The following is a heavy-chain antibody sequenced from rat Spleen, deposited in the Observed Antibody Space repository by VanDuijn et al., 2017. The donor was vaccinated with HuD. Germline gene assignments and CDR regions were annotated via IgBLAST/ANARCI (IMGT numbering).Heavy chain of an antibody. V-gene: IGHV2-72*01. CDR1: GFSLTSYH. Sequence: QVQLRESGPGLVQPSQTLSLTCTVSGFSLTSYHVSWVRQPPGKSLVWMGTIWAGGHTKYNSAVQSRLNISRDTSKSQVFLKMNSLQPEDTGTYYCARHLREASGVMDAWGQGASVTVSS. CDR2: IWAGGHT. J-gene: IGHJ4*01. D-gene: IGHD4-3*01. CDR3: ARHLREASGVMDA.